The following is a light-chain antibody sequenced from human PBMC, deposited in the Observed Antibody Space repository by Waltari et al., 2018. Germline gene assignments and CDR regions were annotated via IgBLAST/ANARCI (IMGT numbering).Light chain of an antibody. V-gene: IGKV2-30*01. CDR2: KVS. J-gene: IGKJ1*01. CDR3: MQGTHWPWT. CDR1: QSLVSSDGNTY. Sequence: DVVMTQSPLSLPVTLGQPASISCRSSQSLVSSDGNTYFNCFQQRPGQAPRRLLYKVSNRDSGVPDRFSGSGSGTDFTLRISRVEAEDVGVYYCMQGTHWPWTFGQGTKVEIK.